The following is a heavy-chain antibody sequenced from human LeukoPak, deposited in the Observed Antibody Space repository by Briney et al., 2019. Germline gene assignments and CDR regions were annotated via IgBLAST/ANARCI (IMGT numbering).Heavy chain of an antibody. CDR1: GFIFSNYG. D-gene: IGHD6-13*01. CDR2: ISGSGGST. J-gene: IGHJ4*02. Sequence: GGSLRLSCAASGFIFSNYGMNWVRQAPGRGLEWVSAISGSGGSTYYADSVKGRFTISRDNSKNTLYLQMNSLRAEDTAVYYCAKNLEQLDPRVFFDYWGQGTLVTVSS. V-gene: IGHV3-23*01. CDR3: AKNLEQLDPRVFFDY.